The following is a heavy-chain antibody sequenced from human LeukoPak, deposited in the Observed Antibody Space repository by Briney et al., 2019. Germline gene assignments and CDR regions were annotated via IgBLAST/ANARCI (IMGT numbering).Heavy chain of an antibody. J-gene: IGHJ5*02. CDR2: IYSSGNT. CDR3: ASGPVAATLYFSS. V-gene: IGHV3-53*01. D-gene: IGHD2-15*01. CDR1: GFTVSSNY. Sequence: GGSLRLSCAGSGFTVSSNYMSWVRQAPGKGLEWVSVIYSSGNTYYADSVKGRFTISRDNSKNTLYLQMNSLRAEDTAMYYCASGPVAATLYFSSWGQGTLVTVSS.